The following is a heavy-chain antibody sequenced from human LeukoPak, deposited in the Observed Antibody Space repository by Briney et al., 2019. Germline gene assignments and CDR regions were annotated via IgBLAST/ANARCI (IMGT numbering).Heavy chain of an antibody. V-gene: IGHV3-11*04. CDR3: ARDRLLYSAFDV. CDR1: GFIFGDYY. D-gene: IGHD1-26*01. CDR2: NSRIGNTK. Sequence: PGGSLRLSCTASGFIFGDYYMAWVRQAPGKGLERISYNSRIGNTKYDAGSVKGRFIVSRDNAKNSLYLQMNNLRDDDTAVYYCARDRLLYSAFDVWGQGTMVTVSS. J-gene: IGHJ3*01.